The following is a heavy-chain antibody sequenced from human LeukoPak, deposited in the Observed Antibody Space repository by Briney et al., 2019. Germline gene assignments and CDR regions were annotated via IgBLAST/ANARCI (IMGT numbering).Heavy chain of an antibody. CDR1: GGSISSSSYY. Sequence: SETLSLTCTVSGGSISSSSYYWGWIRQPPGKGLEWIGSIYYSGSTYYNPSLRSRVTISVDTSKNQFSLKLSSVTAADTAVYYCARHRMYYYDSSGRGVADAFDIWGQGTMVTVSS. J-gene: IGHJ3*02. CDR3: ARHRMYYYDSSGRGVADAFDI. V-gene: IGHV4-39*01. CDR2: IYYSGST. D-gene: IGHD3-22*01.